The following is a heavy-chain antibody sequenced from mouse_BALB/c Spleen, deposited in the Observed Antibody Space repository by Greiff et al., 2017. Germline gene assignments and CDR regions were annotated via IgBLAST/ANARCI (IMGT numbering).Heavy chain of an antibody. CDR1: GYAFSSYW. J-gene: IGHJ3*01. D-gene: IGHD3-3*01. Sequence: QVQLQQSGAELVRPGSSVKISCKASGYAFSSYWMNWVKQRPGQGLEWIGQIYPGDGDTNYNGKFKGKATLTADKSSSTAYMQLSSLTSEDSAVYFCARMGHAWFAYWGQGTLVTVSA. CDR2: IYPGDGDT. V-gene: IGHV1-80*01. CDR3: ARMGHAWFAY.